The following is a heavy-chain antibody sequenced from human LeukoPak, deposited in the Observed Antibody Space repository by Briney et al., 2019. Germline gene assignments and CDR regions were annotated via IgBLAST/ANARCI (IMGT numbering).Heavy chain of an antibody. CDR1: GGSISSGDYS. Sequence: PSQTLSLTCTVSGGSISSGDYSWSWIRQPPGKGLEWIGYIYYSGNTYYNPSLKSRVTISVDTSKNQFSLKLSSVTAADTAVYYCARVTSQLLYRYYYYMDVWGKGTTVTVSS. CDR2: IYYSGNT. V-gene: IGHV4-30-4*08. CDR3: ARVTSQLLYRYYYYMDV. J-gene: IGHJ6*03. D-gene: IGHD2-2*02.